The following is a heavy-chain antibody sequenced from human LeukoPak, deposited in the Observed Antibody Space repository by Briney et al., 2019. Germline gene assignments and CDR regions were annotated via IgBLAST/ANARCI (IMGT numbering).Heavy chain of an antibody. D-gene: IGHD5-18*01. V-gene: IGHV3-33*01. J-gene: IGHJ4*02. CDR2: IWYDGSNK. CDR3: ARGVQLWYDY. Sequence: GGSLRLSCAASGFTFSSYGMHWVRQAPGKGLEWVAVIWYDGSNKYYADSVKGRFTISRDNAKNSLYLQMNSLRAEDTAVYYCARGVQLWYDYWGQGTLVTVSS. CDR1: GFTFSSYG.